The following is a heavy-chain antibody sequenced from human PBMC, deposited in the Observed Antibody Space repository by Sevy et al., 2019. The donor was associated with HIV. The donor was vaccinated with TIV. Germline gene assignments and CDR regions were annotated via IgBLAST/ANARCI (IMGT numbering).Heavy chain of an antibody. CDR2: IYYSGST. D-gene: IGHD3-16*02. CDR3: ARATTGYYDYVWGSYRLDAFDI. CDR1: GGSISSGDYY. V-gene: IGHV4-30-4*01. J-gene: IGHJ3*02. Sequence: LTCTVSGGSISSGDYYWSWIRQPPGKGLEWIGYIYYSGSTYYNPSLKSRVTISVDTSKNQFSLKLGSVTAADTAVYYCARATTGYYDYVWGSYRLDAFDIWGQGTMVTVSS.